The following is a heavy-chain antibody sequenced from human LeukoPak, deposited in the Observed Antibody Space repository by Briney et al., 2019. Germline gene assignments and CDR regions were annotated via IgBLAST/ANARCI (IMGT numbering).Heavy chain of an antibody. J-gene: IGHJ5*02. D-gene: IGHD5-12*01. V-gene: IGHV5-51*01. CDR1: VFSFSNYW. CDR2: IYPGDSDT. Sequence: GESLKISCKASVFSFSNYWIAWVRQKPGEGLEWMGNIYPGDSDTRYSPSFQGQVTISADKSISTAYLQWSSLKASDTAMYYCARLWYSGYDYVYNWFDPWGQGTLVTVSS. CDR3: ARLWYSGYDYVYNWFDP.